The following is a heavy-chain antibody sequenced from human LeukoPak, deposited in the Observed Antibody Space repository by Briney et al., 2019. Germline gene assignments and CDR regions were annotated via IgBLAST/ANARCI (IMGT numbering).Heavy chain of an antibody. D-gene: IGHD5-12*01. CDR1: GGSISSGSDY. CDR3: AFSVAYYFDY. J-gene: IGHJ4*02. CDR2: IDSSGST. Sequence: SETLSLTCTVSGGSISSGSDYWSWIRQPAGKGLEWIGRIDSSGSTSYNPSLKSRLTISVDTSKNQFSLKLSSVTAADTAVYYCAFSVAYYFDYWGQGTLVTVSS. V-gene: IGHV4-61*02.